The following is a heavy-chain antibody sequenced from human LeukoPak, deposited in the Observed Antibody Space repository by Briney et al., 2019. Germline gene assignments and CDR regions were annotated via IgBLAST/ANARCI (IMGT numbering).Heavy chain of an antibody. CDR2: ISGNADNT. Sequence: GASLRLSCAASGFTFSSYAMSWVRQAPGKGLEWVSTISGNADNTYYADSVKGRFTISRDNSRNTLYLQMNSLRAEDTAVYFCAKVSVECFPTHYFDNGGQGPLVPVSS. V-gene: IGHV3-23*01. CDR1: GFTFSSYA. CDR3: AKVSVECFPTHYFDN. D-gene: IGHD3-3*01. J-gene: IGHJ4*02.